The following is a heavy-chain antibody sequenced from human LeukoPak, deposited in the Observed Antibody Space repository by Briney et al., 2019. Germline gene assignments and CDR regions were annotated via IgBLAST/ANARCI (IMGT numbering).Heavy chain of an antibody. V-gene: IGHV1-8*03. Sequence: GASVKVSYKASGYTFTSYDINWVRQATGQGLEWMGWMNPNSGNTGYAQKFQGRVTITRNTSISTAYMELSSLRSEDTAVYYCAREVSVMDAFDIWGQGTMVTVSS. D-gene: IGHD2-21*01. CDR1: GYTFTSYD. J-gene: IGHJ3*02. CDR3: AREVSVMDAFDI. CDR2: MNPNSGNT.